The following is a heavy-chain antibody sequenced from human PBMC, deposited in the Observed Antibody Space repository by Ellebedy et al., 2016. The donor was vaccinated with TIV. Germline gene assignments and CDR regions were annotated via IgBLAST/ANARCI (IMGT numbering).Heavy chain of an antibody. Sequence: GESLKISXTTSGFTFSRYTIHWVRHAPGKGLEWVAFISYDGSKKFYGDSVKGRFTVSRDDLKNTVYLQMNSLRVEDTAAYYCARDNGDGYRFRGYFDYWGQGTPVTVSS. J-gene: IGHJ4*02. CDR3: ARDNGDGYRFRGYFDY. CDR1: GFTFSRYT. V-gene: IGHV3-30-3*01. CDR2: ISYDGSKK. D-gene: IGHD5-24*01.